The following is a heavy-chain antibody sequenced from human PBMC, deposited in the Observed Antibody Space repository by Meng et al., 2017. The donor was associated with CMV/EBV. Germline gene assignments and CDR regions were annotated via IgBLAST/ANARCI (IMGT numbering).Heavy chain of an antibody. D-gene: IGHD2-2*01. CDR1: GVTFSNYG. J-gene: IGHJ4*02. V-gene: IGHV3-30*02. Sequence: GGSLRLSCAVSGVTFSNYGMHWVRQAPGKGLEWLAFIQYDGSDKYYADSVKGRSTMSRDNYTNTLFLHMNSLRPEATAVSFCAKDLSPIAVVPPACADNWGQGTLVTVSS. CDR3: AKDLSPIAVVPPACADN. CDR2: IQYDGSDK.